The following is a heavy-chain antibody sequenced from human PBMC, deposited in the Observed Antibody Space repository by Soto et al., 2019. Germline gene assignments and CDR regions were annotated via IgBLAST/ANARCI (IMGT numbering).Heavy chain of an antibody. CDR3: APCSGGSWGGGWFDS. V-gene: IGHV1-69*01. J-gene: IGHJ5*01. CDR1: GGTFSSYA. D-gene: IGHD2-15*01. CDR2: VIPIFGTA. Sequence: QVQLVQSGAWVKKPWSSVKFSCKASGGTFSSYATSWVRKPPGQGLEWMGGVIPIFGTANYAQKFEGRVTITADETTSTADMELSILRSKDTAVYYCAPCSGGSWGGGWFDSWGQGGLVTVSS.